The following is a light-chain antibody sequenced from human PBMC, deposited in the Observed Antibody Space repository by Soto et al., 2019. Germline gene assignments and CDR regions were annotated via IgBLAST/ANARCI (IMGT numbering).Light chain of an antibody. CDR3: QQSYTTPRT. Sequence: DIQMTQSPSSLSASVGDRVTITCRASLRISSDLTWFQQKPGKAPKVLIFGASSLQSGVPSRFSGSGSGTEFTLTISSLQREDSATYYCQQSYTTPRTFGQGTKLEIK. CDR2: GAS. V-gene: IGKV1-39*01. CDR1: LRISSD. J-gene: IGKJ2*01.